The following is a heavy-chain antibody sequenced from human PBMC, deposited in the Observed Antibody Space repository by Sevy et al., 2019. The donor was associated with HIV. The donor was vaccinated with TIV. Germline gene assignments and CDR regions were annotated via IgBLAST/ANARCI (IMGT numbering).Heavy chain of an antibody. CDR2: ISGFNGDT. V-gene: IGHV1-18*01. Sequence: ASVKVSCKASGYTFTNYAISWVRQAPGQGLEWMGWISGFNGDTKNAEKIQGRFTMTTDTSTKTAYMDLRSLRSDDTAVYYCVRGTTFYDFWTGGDYWGQGTLVTVSS. D-gene: IGHD3-3*01. J-gene: IGHJ4*02. CDR1: GYTFTNYA. CDR3: VRGTTFYDFWTGGDY.